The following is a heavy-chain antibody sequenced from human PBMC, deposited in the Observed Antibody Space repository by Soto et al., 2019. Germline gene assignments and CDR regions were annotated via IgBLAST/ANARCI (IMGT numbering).Heavy chain of an antibody. D-gene: IGHD2-8*02. CDR1: GGSFSGYY. CDR3: ARDKITGLFDY. V-gene: IGHV4-34*01. Sequence: QVQLQQWGAGLLKPSETLSLTCAVYGGSFSGYYWTWIRQPPGTGLEWIGEINHSGSTNYNPSLKSRLTISVDTSKTQFSLKLTSVTAADPAVYYCARDKITGLFDYWGQGTLVTVSS. CDR2: INHSGST. J-gene: IGHJ4*02.